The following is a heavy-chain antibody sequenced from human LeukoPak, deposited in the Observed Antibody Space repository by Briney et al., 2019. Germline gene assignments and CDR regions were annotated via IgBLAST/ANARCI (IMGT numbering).Heavy chain of an antibody. V-gene: IGHV4-59*12. D-gene: IGHD2-2*02. CDR3: AGGPEYCSSTSCYTIPIDY. J-gene: IGHJ4*02. Sequence: PSETLSLTCTVSGGSISSYYWSWIRQPPGKGLEWIGYIYYSGSTNYNPSLKSRVTISVDTSKNQFSLKLSSVTAADTAVYYCAGGPEYCSSTSCYTIPIDYWGQGTLVTVSS. CDR1: GGSISSYY. CDR2: IYYSGST.